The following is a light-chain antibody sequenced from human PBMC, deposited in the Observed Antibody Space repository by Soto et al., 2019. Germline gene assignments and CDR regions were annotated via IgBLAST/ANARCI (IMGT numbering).Light chain of an antibody. CDR2: RNN. CDR1: SSNIGSNY. CDR3: AARDDSLSGPSV. V-gene: IGLV1-47*01. Sequence: QSVLTQLPSASGTPGQRVTISCSGSSSNIGSNYVYWYQQLPGTAPKLLIYRNNQRPSGVPDRFSGSKSGTSASLAISGLRSEDEADYYCAARDDSLSGPSVFGGGTKLTVL. J-gene: IGLJ2*01.